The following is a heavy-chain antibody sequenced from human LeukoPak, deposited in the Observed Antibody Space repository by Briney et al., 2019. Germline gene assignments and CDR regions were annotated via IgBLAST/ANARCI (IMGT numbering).Heavy chain of an antibody. CDR2: IYTSGST. D-gene: IGHD5-12*01. V-gene: IGHV4-4*09. CDR3: ARRLRSGHVDY. CDR1: GGSISSYY. Sequence: SETLSLTCTVSGGSISSYYWGWIRQPPGKGLEWIGYIYTSGSTNYNPSLKSRVTISVDTSKNQFSLKLSSVTAADTAVYYCARRLRSGHVDYWGQGTLVTVSS. J-gene: IGHJ4*02.